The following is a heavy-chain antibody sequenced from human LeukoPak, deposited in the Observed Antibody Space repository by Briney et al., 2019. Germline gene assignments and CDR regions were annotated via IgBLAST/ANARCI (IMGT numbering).Heavy chain of an antibody. CDR2: SIPIPGIA. CDR1: GGTFSSYA. Sequence: SVKVSFKASGGTFSSYAINWVRQAPGQGLEWMGTSIPIPGIANYAQKFQGRVTITADKSASTAYMELSSLRSEDTAVYYCARSTVTREYWGQGTLVTVSS. D-gene: IGHD4-17*01. CDR3: ARSTVTREY. J-gene: IGHJ4*02. V-gene: IGHV1-69*04.